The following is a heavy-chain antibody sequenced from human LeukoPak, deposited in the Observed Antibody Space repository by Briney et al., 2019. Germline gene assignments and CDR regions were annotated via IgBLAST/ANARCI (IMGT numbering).Heavy chain of an antibody. V-gene: IGHV4-34*01. CDR1: GGSFSGYY. D-gene: IGHD6-19*01. CDR2: INHSGST. Sequence: PSETLSLTCAVYGGSFSGYYWSWIRQPPGKGLEWIGEINHSGSTNYNPSLKSRVTMSVDTSKNQFSLKLSSVTAADTAVYYCARDHSSGWYRYYFDYWGQGTLVTVSS. CDR3: ARDHSSGWYRYYFDY. J-gene: IGHJ4*02.